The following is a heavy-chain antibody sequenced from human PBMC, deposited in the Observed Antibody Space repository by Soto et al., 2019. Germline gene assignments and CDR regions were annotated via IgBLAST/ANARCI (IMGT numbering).Heavy chain of an antibody. CDR3: ARLPRDDHNTGFRGVCDY. Sequence: GESLKISCKGSGYTFNSYWIAWLRQMPGQGLEWMAIIYPGDSGTRYSPSFQGQVSSSVDRSTNIAYLQWTSLKASDTGIYFCARLPRDDHNTGFRGVCDYWGQGTLVTVSS. CDR1: GYTFNSYW. CDR2: IYPGDSGT. V-gene: IGHV5-51*01. D-gene: IGHD3-16*01. J-gene: IGHJ4*02.